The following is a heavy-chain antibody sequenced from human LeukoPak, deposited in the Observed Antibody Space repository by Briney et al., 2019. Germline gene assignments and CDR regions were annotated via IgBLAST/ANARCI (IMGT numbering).Heavy chain of an antibody. CDR1: GYTFTSYG. Sequence: ASVKVSCKASGYTFTSYGISWVRQAPGQGLEWMGWISAYNGNTNYAQKHQGRVTMTTDTSTSTAYMELRSLRSDDTAVYYCARDRGNSDIVVVPAEVWGQGTLVTVSS. CDR3: ARDRGNSDIVVVPAEV. J-gene: IGHJ4*02. V-gene: IGHV1-18*01. CDR2: ISAYNGNT. D-gene: IGHD2-2*01.